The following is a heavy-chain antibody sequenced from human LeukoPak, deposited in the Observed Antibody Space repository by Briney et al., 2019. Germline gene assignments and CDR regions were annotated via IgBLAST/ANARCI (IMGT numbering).Heavy chain of an antibody. J-gene: IGHJ4*02. Sequence: PSETLSLTCAVYGGSFSGYYWSWIRQPPGKGLEWIGEINHSGSTNYNPSLKSRVTISVDTSKNQFSLNLSSVTAADTAVYYCARESAGTTDFDYWGQGTLVTVSS. CDR2: INHSGST. D-gene: IGHD6-13*01. V-gene: IGHV4-34*01. CDR3: ARESAGTTDFDY. CDR1: GGSFSGYY.